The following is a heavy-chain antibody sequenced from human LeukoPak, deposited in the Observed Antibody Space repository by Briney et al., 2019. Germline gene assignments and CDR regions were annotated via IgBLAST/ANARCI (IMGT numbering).Heavy chain of an antibody. CDR2: INQDGSET. CDR1: EFTFSGYW. Sequence: GGSLRLSCAASEFTFSGYWMAWVRQAPGKGLEWVANINQDGSETFYVDSVKGRFTVSRDNAKNSLYLEVNNLRAEDTAVYYCARGPYTDYWGQGTLVTVSS. D-gene: IGHD2-2*02. CDR3: ARGPYTDY. V-gene: IGHV3-7*01. J-gene: IGHJ4*02.